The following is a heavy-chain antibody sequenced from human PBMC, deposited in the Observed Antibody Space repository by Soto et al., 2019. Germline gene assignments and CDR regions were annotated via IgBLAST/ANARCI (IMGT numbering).Heavy chain of an antibody. CDR2: LSGGGSNT. J-gene: IGHJ4*02. CDR1: GFSFSTYS. Sequence: EVQLWESGGGLVQPGGSLRLSCAASGFSFSTYSMAWVRQTPGKGLAWVSGLSGGGSNTFYADSVQGRFTISVDNSKNTVYLQMNSLRVEDTAVYYCARWDGYGDVWGQGTLVTVSS. V-gene: IGHV3-23*01. D-gene: IGHD4-17*01. CDR3: ARWDGYGDV.